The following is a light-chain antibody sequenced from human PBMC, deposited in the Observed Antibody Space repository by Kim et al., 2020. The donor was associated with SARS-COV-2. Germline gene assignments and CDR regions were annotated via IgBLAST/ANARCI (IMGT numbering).Light chain of an antibody. V-gene: IGLV2-11*01. CDR2: DVN. CDR1: SSDVGGYSY. Sequence: SALTQPRSVSGSPGQSVTISCTGTSSDVGGYSYVSWYQQHPGKAPKLMISDVNRRPSGVPDRFSGSKSGNTASLTISGLQAEDEADYYCCSYAGSYTYVFGTGTKVTVL. CDR3: CSYAGSYTYV. J-gene: IGLJ1*01.